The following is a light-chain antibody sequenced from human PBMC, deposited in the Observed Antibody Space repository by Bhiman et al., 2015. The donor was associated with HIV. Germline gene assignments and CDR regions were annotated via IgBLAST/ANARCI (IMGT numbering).Light chain of an antibody. V-gene: IGLV3-1*01. CDR2: QDF. CDR1: KLVDKY. J-gene: IGLJ2*01. Sequence: GSVAPGQTASITCSGDKLVDKYVCWYQQKPGQSPVLVIYQDFKRPSGISERFSGSNSGNTATLTISGTQAMDEADYYCQAWESSTGDVVFGGGTKLSVL. CDR3: QAWESSTGDVV.